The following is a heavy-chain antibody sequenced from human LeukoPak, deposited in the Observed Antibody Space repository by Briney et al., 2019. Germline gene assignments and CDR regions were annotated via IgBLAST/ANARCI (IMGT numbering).Heavy chain of an antibody. CDR2: IYYSGST. Sequence: SETLSLTCTVSGGSISSHYWSWIRQPPGKGLEWVGSIYYSGSTYYNPSLKSRVTISVDTSKNQFSLKLSSVTAADTAVYYCARSPLAAAGFDYWGQGTLVTVSS. CDR3: ARSPLAAAGFDY. CDR1: GGSISSHY. J-gene: IGHJ4*02. D-gene: IGHD6-13*01. V-gene: IGHV4-39*01.